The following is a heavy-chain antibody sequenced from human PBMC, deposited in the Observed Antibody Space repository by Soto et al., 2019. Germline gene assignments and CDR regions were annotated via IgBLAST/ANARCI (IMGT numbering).Heavy chain of an antibody. CDR3: ASEVVVTAIRWYNWFDP. D-gene: IGHD2-21*02. CDR1: GGSVSSGSYY. J-gene: IGHJ5*02. CDR2: IYYSGST. Sequence: QVQLQESGPGLVKPSETLSLTCTVSGGSVSSGSYYWSWIRQPPGKGLEWIGYIYYSGSTNYNPSLKSRVTISVDTSKSQFSRKLSSVTAADTAVYYCASEVVVTAIRWYNWFDPWGQGTLVTVSS. V-gene: IGHV4-61*01.